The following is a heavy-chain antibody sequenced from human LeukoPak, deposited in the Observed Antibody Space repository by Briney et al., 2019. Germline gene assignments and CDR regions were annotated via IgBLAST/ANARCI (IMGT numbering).Heavy chain of an antibody. CDR2: IYSSGSN. D-gene: IGHD5-12*01. V-gene: IGHV4-4*07. Sequence: SGTLSLTCAVSGGSISGYFWSWIRQPAGKGLEWIGRIYSSGSNKYQPPLQSRVTRSLDTSKNHLSLNLSSVTAADTAVYYCAREPTSGREPTSGRPLDYWGQGTLVTVSS. J-gene: IGHJ4*02. CDR1: GGSISGYF. CDR3: AREPTSGREPTSGRPLDY.